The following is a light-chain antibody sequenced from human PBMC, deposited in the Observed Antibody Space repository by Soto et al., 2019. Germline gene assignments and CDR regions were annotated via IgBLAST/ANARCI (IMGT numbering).Light chain of an antibody. CDR2: EVN. Sequence: QSALTQPASVSGSPGQSITISCTGTSSDIGYYNYVSWYQQHPGKAPKLIIYEVNNRPSGVSDRFSGSKSGNTASLTISGLQAEDESDYYCSSYRSGATPYVIFGGGTKLTVL. CDR1: SSDIGYYNY. J-gene: IGLJ2*01. CDR3: SSYRSGATPYVI. V-gene: IGLV2-14*01.